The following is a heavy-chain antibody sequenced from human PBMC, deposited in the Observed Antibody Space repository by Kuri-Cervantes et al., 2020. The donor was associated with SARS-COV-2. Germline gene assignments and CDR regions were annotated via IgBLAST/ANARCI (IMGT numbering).Heavy chain of an antibody. Sequence: SETLSLTCAFYGEAFSGYYWTWIRQSPGKGLEWIGEVNHRGDTNYNPSLKSRVTISVDTSKNQFSLKLSSVTAADTAVYYCARENGLRFLEWLMPRSWFDPWGQGTLVTVSS. CDR1: GEAFSGYY. V-gene: IGHV4-34*01. CDR2: VNHRGDT. D-gene: IGHD3-3*01. CDR3: ARENGLRFLEWLMPRSWFDP. J-gene: IGHJ5*02.